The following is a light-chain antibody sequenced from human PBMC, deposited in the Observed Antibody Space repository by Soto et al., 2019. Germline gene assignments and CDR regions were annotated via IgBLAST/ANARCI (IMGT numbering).Light chain of an antibody. J-gene: IGLJ1*01. CDR1: SSNIGAGYD. Sequence: QSVLTQPPSVSGAPGQGVNISCTGSSSNIGAGYDVHWYQQLPRTAPKLLIYSSVNRPSGVPDRFSASKSGTSASLAITGLRPEDEADYYCQSYDSRLNGYVFGTGTKVTVL. V-gene: IGLV1-40*01. CDR2: SSV. CDR3: QSYDSRLNGYV.